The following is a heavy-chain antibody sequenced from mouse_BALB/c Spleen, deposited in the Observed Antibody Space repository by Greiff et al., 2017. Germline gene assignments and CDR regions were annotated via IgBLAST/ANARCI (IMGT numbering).Heavy chain of an antibody. CDR2: ISSGGSYT. D-gene: IGHD1-1*01. CDR3: ARHNPLITTVVAHFDY. V-gene: IGHV5-6*01. J-gene: IGHJ2*01. CDR1: GFTFSSYG. Sequence: EVQLVESGGDLVKPGGSLKLSCAASGFTFSSYGMSWVRQTPDKRLEWVATISSGGSYTYYPDSVKGRFTISRDNAKNTLYLQMSSLKSEDTAMYYCARHNPLITTVVAHFDYWGQGTTLTVSS.